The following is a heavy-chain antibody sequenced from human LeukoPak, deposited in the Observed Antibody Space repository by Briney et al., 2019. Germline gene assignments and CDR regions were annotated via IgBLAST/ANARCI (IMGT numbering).Heavy chain of an antibody. CDR2: TKVDGSER. CDR3: VRGGRRHDSSAYTESPDY. V-gene: IGHV3-7*01. Sequence: GGSLRLSCVASGLEGSNVQWMSWVRQAPGKGLEWVANTKVDGSERYYVDSVKGRFTISRDNAKNSVYLQMDSLRAEDTAVDYCVRGGRRHDSSAYTESPDYWGQGTLVTVSS. CDR1: GLEGSNVQW. J-gene: IGHJ4*02. D-gene: IGHD3-22*01.